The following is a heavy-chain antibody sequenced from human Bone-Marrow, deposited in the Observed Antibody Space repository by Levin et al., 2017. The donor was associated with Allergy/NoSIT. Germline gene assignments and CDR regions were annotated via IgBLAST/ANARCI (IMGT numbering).Heavy chain of an antibody. CDR3: ARAGYSSDDNWFDP. CDR2: ISRGSGYT. J-gene: IGHJ5*02. CDR1: GFTFSDYH. D-gene: IGHD3-22*01. Sequence: GESLKISCAASGFTFSDYHMSWIRQAPGKGLEWVSYISRGSGYTNYADSVKGRFTISRDNAKNSLYLQMNSLRADDTAVYCCARAGYSSDDNWFDPWGQGTLVTVSS. V-gene: IGHV3-11*05.